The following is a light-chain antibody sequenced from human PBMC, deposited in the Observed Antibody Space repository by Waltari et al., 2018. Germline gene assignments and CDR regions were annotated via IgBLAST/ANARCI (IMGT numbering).Light chain of an antibody. V-gene: IGLV2-14*03. CDR1: SSDVGGYDY. J-gene: IGLJ2*01. Sequence: QSALTQPASVSGSPGQSISISCTGTSSDVGGYDYVSWYQQYPGKAPKLMIFDVSNRPSGVFDRFSGSKSGNTASLTISGLQAEDEAYYYCSSYSTSSTLVVFGGGTKVTVL. CDR2: DVS. CDR3: SSYSTSSTLVV.